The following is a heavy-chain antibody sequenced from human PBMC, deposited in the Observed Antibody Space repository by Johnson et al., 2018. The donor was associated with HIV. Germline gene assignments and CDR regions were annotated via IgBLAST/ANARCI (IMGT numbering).Heavy chain of an antibody. V-gene: IGHV3-20*04. CDR1: GFSFDDYG. CDR2: SNWNGGSK. J-gene: IGHJ3*02. D-gene: IGHD3-10*01. Sequence: MLLVESGGGMIRPGGSLRLSCEASGFSFDDYGMNWVRQVPGKGLEWVSGSNWNGGSKGYGDSVKGRFTISRDNTENLVYLQMNILSAEDTAVYYCARDSARTYDYGAGSPPSAFDIWGQGTMVTVSS. CDR3: ARDSARTYDYGAGSPPSAFDI.